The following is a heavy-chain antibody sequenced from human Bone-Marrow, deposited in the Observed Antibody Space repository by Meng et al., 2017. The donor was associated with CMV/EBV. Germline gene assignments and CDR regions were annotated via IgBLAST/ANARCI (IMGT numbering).Heavy chain of an antibody. Sequence: QLTWSRPGPARVKPPHTLTLTCTFSGFSLNTTGVGVGWIRQSPGKALELLALISWEDVKEYSPSLNNRLTITTDPSKNQVLLTMTNLDPVDTATYYCARGGFSYGLLWFDPWGQGALVTVSS. CDR1: GFSLNTTGVG. V-gene: IGHV2-5*02. J-gene: IGHJ5*02. CDR3: ARGGFSYGLLWFDP. D-gene: IGHD5-18*01. CDR2: ISWEDVK.